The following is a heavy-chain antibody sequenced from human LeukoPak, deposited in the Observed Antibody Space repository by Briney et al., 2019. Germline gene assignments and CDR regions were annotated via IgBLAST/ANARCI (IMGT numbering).Heavy chain of an antibody. V-gene: IGHV4-59*11. CDR3: ATKVRGGFDI. CDR1: GGSINSHY. D-gene: IGHD2-15*01. Sequence: PSETLSLTCSVSGGSINSHYCNWIRQSPEKGLEWIGYIYNSGSINYNPSLKSRVTISVDTSKNQFSLKLSSVTAADTAIYYCATKVRGGFDIWGQGTMVTVS. J-gene: IGHJ3*02. CDR2: IYNSGSI.